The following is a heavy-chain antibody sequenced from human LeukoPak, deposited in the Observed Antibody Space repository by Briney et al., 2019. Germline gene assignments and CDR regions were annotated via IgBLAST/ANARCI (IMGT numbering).Heavy chain of an antibody. CDR3: ARDSCSSTSCFFDY. D-gene: IGHD2-2*01. CDR1: GYTFTSYG. Sequence: ASVKVSCKASGYTFTSYGISWVRQAPGQGLEWMGWISAYNGNTNYAQKLQGRVTMTTDTSTSTAYMKLRSLRSDDTAVYYCARDSCSSTSCFFDYWGQGTLVTVSS. V-gene: IGHV1-18*01. CDR2: ISAYNGNT. J-gene: IGHJ4*02.